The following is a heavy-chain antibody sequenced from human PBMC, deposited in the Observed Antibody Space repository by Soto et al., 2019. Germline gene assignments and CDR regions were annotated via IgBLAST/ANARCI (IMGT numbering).Heavy chain of an antibody. CDR1: GVTFSDYA. Sequence: GSLEIWCAASGVTFSDYAMYGVRQAPGKGLEWASHIGATGNWPQYTDSVKGRFTISRDNSKNTLYLHMNSLRVEDTAVYYCARARPDIVQVVGETPGYYGMDVWGQGTTVTVSS. D-gene: IGHD2-15*01. J-gene: IGHJ6*02. CDR2: IGATGNWP. V-gene: IGHV3-23*01. CDR3: ARARPDIVQVVGETPGYYGMDV.